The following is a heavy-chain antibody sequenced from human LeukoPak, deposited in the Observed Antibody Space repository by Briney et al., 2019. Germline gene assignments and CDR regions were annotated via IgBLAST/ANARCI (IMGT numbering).Heavy chain of an antibody. CDR2: IRSKAYGGTT. J-gene: IGHJ4*02. CDR1: GFTFGDYA. Sequence: PGGSLILSCTGSGFTFGDYAVIWFRQAPGKGLEWIGFIRSKAYGGTTEYAASVKGRFSISRDDSKSFAYLQMNSLKTEDTAVYYCTRDGCEFDYYDDSGCFVHWGEGTLVTVSP. D-gene: IGHD3-22*01. CDR3: TRDGCEFDYYDDSGCFVH. V-gene: IGHV3-49*03.